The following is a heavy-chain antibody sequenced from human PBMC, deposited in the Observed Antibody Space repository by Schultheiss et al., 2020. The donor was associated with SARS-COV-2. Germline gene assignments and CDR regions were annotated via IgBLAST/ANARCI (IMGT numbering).Heavy chain of an antibody. Sequence: SETLSLTCTVSGGSISTYYWSWIRQPPGKGLEWIGYIYYSGSTNYNPSLKSRVTISVDTSKNQFFLKLSSVTAADTAVYYCARLGTLSGSIAAWGQGTLVTVSS. J-gene: IGHJ5*02. CDR2: IYYSGST. CDR3: ARLGTLSGSIAA. D-gene: IGHD1-26*01. CDR1: GGSISTYY. V-gene: IGHV4-59*12.